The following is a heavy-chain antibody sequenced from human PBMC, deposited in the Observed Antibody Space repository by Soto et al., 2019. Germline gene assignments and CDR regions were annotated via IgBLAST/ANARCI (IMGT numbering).Heavy chain of an antibody. Sequence: QVQLVESGGGVVQPGRSLRLSCAASGFTFSSYGMHWVRQAPGKGLEWVAVIWYDGSNKYYADSVKGRFTISRDNSKNRLYLQMNSLRAEDTAVYYCAREGGTGEDWFDPWGQGTLVTVSS. CDR3: AREGGTGEDWFDP. D-gene: IGHD1-1*01. CDR1: GFTFSSYG. CDR2: IWYDGSNK. V-gene: IGHV3-33*01. J-gene: IGHJ5*02.